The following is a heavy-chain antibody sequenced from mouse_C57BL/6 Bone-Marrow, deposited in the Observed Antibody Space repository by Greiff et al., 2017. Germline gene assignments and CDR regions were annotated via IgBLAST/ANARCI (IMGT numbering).Heavy chain of an antibody. Sequence: VKLVESGAELMKPGASVKLSCKATGYTFTGYWIEWVKQRPGHGLEWIGEILPGSGSTNYNEKFKGKATFTADTSSNTAYMQLSSLTTEDSASYYCAAYYSRFAYWGQGTLVTVSA. CDR3: AAYYSRFAY. D-gene: IGHD2-5*01. J-gene: IGHJ3*01. CDR1: GYTFTGYW. CDR2: ILPGSGST. V-gene: IGHV1-9*01.